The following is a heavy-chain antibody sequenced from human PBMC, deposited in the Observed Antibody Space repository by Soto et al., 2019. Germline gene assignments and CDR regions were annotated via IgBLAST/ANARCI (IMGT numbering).Heavy chain of an antibody. V-gene: IGHV3-7*04. CDR3: ARAIGAAGSY. J-gene: IGHJ4*02. D-gene: IGHD6-13*01. Sequence: GGSLRLSCADSGFTFSSYWMHWVRQAPGKGLEWVANIKQDGSTKYCVASVKGRFAISRDNARNSVYLQMNSLRVEDTAVYYCARAIGAAGSYWGLGTLVTVSS. CDR2: IKQDGSTK. CDR1: GFTFSSYW.